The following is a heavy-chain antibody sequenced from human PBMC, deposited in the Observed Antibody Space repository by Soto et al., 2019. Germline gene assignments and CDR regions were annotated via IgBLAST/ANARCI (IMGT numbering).Heavy chain of an antibody. V-gene: IGHV3-30-3*01. CDR2: ISYEGSNK. CDR1: GFTFSSYA. CDR3: GSTNYNPSLKSRVTISVDTSKNQFSLKLSSVTAADTAVYYCARGLPQNYDFWSGYYRSLDSWFDP. J-gene: IGHJ5*02. D-gene: IGHD3-10*01. Sequence: PGGSLRLSCAASGFTFSSYAMHWVRQAPATGLEWVAVISYEGSNKYYADSVKGRXTXSXXXXXXXXYXXMXXLRTEDTAIYYSGSTNYNPSLKSRVTISVDTSKNQFSLKLSSVTAADTAVYYCARGLPQNYDFWSGYYRSLDSWFDPWGQGTLVTVAS.